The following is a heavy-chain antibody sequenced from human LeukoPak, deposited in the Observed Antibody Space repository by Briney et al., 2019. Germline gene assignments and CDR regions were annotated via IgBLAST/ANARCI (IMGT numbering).Heavy chain of an antibody. V-gene: IGHV3-7*01. D-gene: IGHD1-26*01. CDR3: ASHHSWELQGAFDY. J-gene: IGHJ4*02. CDR2: IKQDGSEK. CDR1: GFTFSSYW. Sequence: GGSLRLPCAASGFTFSSYWMSWVRQAPGKGLEWVANIKQDGSEKYYVDSVKGRFTISRDNAKNSLYLQMNSLRAEDTAVYYCASHHSWELQGAFDYWGQGTLVTVSS.